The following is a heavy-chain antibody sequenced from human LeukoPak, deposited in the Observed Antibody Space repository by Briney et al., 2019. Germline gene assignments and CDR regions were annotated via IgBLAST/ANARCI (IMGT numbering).Heavy chain of an antibody. V-gene: IGHV3-21*01. D-gene: IGHD6-13*01. CDR1: GFTLSNYS. CDR2: ISSSSSYI. J-gene: IGHJ4*02. CDR3: ARALGSSLDY. Sequence: GGSLRLSCAASGFTLSNYSMNWVRQAPGKGLEWVSSISSSSSYIYYADSVKGRFTISRDNAKNSLYLQMNSLRAEDTAVYYCARALGSSLDYWGQGTLVTVSS.